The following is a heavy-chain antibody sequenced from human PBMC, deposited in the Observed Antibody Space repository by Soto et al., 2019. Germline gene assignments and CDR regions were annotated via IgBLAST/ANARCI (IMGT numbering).Heavy chain of an antibody. J-gene: IGHJ4*02. Sequence: GGSLRLSCAASGFTLNGYAMSWVRQAPGKGLEWVSAISGSGGSVYYADSVKGRFGISRDTSKNTLFLQMNSLRAEDTAVYYCAKGSSYDFWSTYFDFWGQGTLVTVSS. CDR3: AKGSSYDFWSTYFDF. V-gene: IGHV3-23*01. CDR2: ISGSGGSV. CDR1: GFTLNGYA. D-gene: IGHD3-3*01.